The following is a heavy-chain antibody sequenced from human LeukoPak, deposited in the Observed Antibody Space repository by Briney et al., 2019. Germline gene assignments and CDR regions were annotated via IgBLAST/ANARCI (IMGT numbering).Heavy chain of an antibody. V-gene: IGHV4-38-2*02. D-gene: IGHD6-19*01. CDR1: GYSISSGYY. J-gene: IGHJ4*02. CDR2: IYHSGST. CDR3: ASGYSSGWFNKQVAFDY. Sequence: SETLSLTCTVSGYSISSGYYWGWIRQPPGKGLEWIGSIYHSGSTYYNPSLKSRVTISVDTSKNQFSLKLSSVTAADTAVYYCASGYSSGWFNKQVAFDYWGQGTLVTVSS.